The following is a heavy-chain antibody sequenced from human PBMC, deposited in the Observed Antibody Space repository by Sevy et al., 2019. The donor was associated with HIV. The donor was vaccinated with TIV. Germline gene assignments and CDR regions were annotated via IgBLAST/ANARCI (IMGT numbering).Heavy chain of an antibody. CDR3: AKAVAALDYGMDV. Sequence: GGSLRLSCAASGFTLSSYAMSWVSQAPGKGLEWVSAISGSGGSTYYADSVKGRFTISRDNSKNTLYLQMNSLRAEDTAVYYCAKAVAALDYGMDVWGQGTTVTVSS. D-gene: IGHD6-19*01. CDR2: ISGSGGST. V-gene: IGHV3-23*01. J-gene: IGHJ6*02. CDR1: GFTLSSYA.